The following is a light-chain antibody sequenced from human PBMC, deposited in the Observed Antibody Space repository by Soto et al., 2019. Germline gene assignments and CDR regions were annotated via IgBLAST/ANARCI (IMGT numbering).Light chain of an antibody. Sequence: DIHLTQSPSFLSASVGDRVTITCRPSQAVPNNMAWYQQKPGKPPKLLIYEESNLHSGGPSRFSGRKSGTQFTLTIDSRQPEDFATYYCQQVKTYPRTFGGGTKVEIK. CDR1: QAVPNN. CDR2: EES. CDR3: QQVKTYPRT. J-gene: IGKJ4*01. V-gene: IGKV1-9*01.